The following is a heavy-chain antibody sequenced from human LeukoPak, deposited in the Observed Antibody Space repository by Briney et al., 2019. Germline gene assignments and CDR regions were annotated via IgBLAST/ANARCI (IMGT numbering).Heavy chain of an antibody. Sequence: GGSLRLSCAASTFSFNNAWMSWVRQAPGKGLEWVGHIKSKTDGGTTDYAAPVQGRFTISRDDSKDRLYLQMNSLKTEDTAVYYCTAVPHDSAVWGQGTLVTVSS. CDR1: TFSFNNAW. CDR2: IKSKTDGGTT. J-gene: IGHJ4*02. CDR3: TAVPHDSAV. D-gene: IGHD1-26*01. V-gene: IGHV3-15*01.